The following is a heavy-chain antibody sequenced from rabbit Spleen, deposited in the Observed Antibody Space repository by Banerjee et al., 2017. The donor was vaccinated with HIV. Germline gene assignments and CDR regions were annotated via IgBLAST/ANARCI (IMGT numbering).Heavy chain of an antibody. J-gene: IGHJ4*01. D-gene: IGHD8-1*01. CDR2: IDTGSSGFT. V-gene: IGHV1S40*01. CDR3: ARDGAGGSYFAL. Sequence: QSLEESGGGLVKPGGTLTLTCKASGIDFSSYYYMCWVRQAPGKGLEWIACIDTGSSGFTYFATWAKGRFTCSKTSSTTVTLQMTRLTAADTATYFCARDGAGGSYFALWGPGTLVTVS. CDR1: GIDFSSYYY.